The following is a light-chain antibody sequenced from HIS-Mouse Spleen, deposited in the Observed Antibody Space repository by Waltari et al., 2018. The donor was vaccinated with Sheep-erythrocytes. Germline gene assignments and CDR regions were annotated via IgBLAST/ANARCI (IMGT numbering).Light chain of an antibody. CDR1: SSAVGSYNL. CDR2: EGS. J-gene: IGLJ3*02. CDR3: CSYAGSSTPWV. Sequence: QSALTQPASVSGSPGQSITISCTGTSSAVGSYNLCSWYQQHPGKAPKLMIYEGSKRPSGVSNRFSGSKSGNTASLTISGLQAEDEADYYCCSYAGSSTPWVFGGGTKLTVL. V-gene: IGLV2-23*01.